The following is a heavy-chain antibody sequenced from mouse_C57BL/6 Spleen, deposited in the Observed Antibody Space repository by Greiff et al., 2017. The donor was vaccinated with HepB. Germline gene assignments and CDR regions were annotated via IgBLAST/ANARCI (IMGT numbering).Heavy chain of an antibody. CDR1: GYTFTSYW. CDR3: ARRELVDY. D-gene: IGHD4-1*01. Sequence: VQLQQPGAELVRPGTSVKLSCKASGYTFTSYWMHWVKQRPGQGLEWIGVIDPSDSYTNYNQKFKGKATLTVDTSSSTAYMQLSSLTSEDSAVYYCARRELVDYWGQGTTLTVSS. CDR2: IDPSDSYT. V-gene: IGHV1-59*01. J-gene: IGHJ2*01.